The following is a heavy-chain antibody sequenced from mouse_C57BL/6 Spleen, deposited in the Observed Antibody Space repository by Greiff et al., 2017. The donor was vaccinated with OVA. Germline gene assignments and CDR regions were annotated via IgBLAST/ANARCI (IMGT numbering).Heavy chain of an antibody. V-gene: IGHV10-1*01. CDR1: GFSFNTYA. CDR2: IRSKSNNYAT. CDR3: VRHAGSSLGRYFDV. J-gene: IGHJ1*03. D-gene: IGHD1-1*01. Sequence: EVKLVESGGGLVQPKGSLKLSCAASGFSFNTYAMNWVRQAPGKGLEWVARIRSKSNNYATYYADSVKDRFTISRDDSESMLYLQMNNLKTEDTAMYYCVRHAGSSLGRYFDVWGTGTTVTVSS.